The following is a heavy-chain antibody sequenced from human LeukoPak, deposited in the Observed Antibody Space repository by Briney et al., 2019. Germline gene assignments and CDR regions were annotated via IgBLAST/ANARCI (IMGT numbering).Heavy chain of an antibody. V-gene: IGHV4-38-2*02. J-gene: IGHJ4*02. CDR2: IYHSGST. CDR1: GYSISSGYY. Sequence: SETLSLTCTVSGYSISSGYYWGWIRQPPGKGLEWIGSIYHSGSTYYNPSLKSRVTISVDTSKNQFSLKLSPVTAADTAVYYCASTQNYDLHFDYWGQGTLVTVSS. D-gene: IGHD3-3*01. CDR3: ASTQNYDLHFDY.